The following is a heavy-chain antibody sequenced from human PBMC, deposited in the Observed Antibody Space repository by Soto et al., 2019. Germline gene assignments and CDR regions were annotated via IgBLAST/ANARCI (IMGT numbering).Heavy chain of an antibody. CDR3: AHRREYYYGSGSPWTFDY. Sequence: QITLKESGPTLVKPTQTLTLTCTFSGFSLSTSGVGVGWIRQPPGKALEWLALIYWDDDKRYSPSLKSRLTITKDASKNQVVLTMTNMYPVDTATYYCAHRREYYYGSGSPWTFDYWGQGTLVTVSS. D-gene: IGHD3-10*01. J-gene: IGHJ4*02. CDR1: GFSLSTSGVG. CDR2: IYWDDDK. V-gene: IGHV2-5*02.